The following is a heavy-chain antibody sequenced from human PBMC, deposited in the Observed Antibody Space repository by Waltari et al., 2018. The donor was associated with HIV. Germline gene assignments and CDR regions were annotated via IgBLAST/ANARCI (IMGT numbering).Heavy chain of an antibody. D-gene: IGHD5-12*01. CDR1: GGSISSGSYY. CDR3: AREVATTFDY. V-gene: IGHV4-61*02. Sequence: QVQLQESGPGLVKPSQTLSLTCTVSGGSISSGSYYWSWIRQPAGKGLEWIGRIYTSGSTNYNPSLKSRVTISVDTSKNQFSLKLSSVTAADMAVYYCAREVATTFDYWGQGTLVTVSS. J-gene: IGHJ4*02. CDR2: IYTSGST.